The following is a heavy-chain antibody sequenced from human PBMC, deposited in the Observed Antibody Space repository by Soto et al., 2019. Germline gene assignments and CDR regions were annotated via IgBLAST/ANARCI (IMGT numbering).Heavy chain of an antibody. CDR2: IYYSGST. CDR3: ARVPTYCSSTSCYNWFDP. CDR1: GGSISSGDYY. V-gene: IGHV4-30-4*01. D-gene: IGHD2-2*01. Sequence: SETLSLTCTVSGGSISSGDYYWSWIRQPPGKGLEWIGYIYYSGSTYYNPSLKSRVTISVDTSKSQFSLKLSSVTAADTAVYYCARVPTYCSSTSCYNWFDPWGQGTLVTVSS. J-gene: IGHJ5*02.